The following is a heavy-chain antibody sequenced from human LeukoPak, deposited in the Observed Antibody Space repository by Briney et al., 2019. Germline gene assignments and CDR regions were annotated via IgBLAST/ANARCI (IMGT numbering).Heavy chain of an antibody. CDR1: GFTFSSYW. D-gene: IGHD3-22*01. CDR2: INSDGSST. Sequence: GGSLRLSCAASGFTFSSYWMHWVRQAPGKGLVWVSRINSDGSSTSYADSVKGRFTISRDNAKNTLYLQMNSLRAEDTAVYYCARQDSSGYYPWDYWGQGTLVTVSS. V-gene: IGHV3-74*01. CDR3: ARQDSSGYYPWDY. J-gene: IGHJ4*02.